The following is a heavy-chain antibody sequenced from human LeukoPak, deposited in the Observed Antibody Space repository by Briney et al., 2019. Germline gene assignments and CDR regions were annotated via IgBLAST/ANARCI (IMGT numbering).Heavy chain of an antibody. V-gene: IGHV4-38-2*02. CDR1: GYPISSGYY. D-gene: IGHD3-3*01. Sequence: PSETLSLTCTVSGYPISSGYYWGWIRQPPGKGLEWIGSIYHSGITYYNPSLKSRVTISVDTSKNQCPLKLSSVTAADTAVYYCARRKEYYDFWSGYYNDYWGQGTLVTVSS. CDR2: IYHSGIT. J-gene: IGHJ4*02. CDR3: ARRKEYYDFWSGYYNDY.